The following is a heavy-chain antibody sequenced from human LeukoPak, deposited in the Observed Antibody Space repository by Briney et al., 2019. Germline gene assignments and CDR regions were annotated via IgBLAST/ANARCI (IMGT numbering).Heavy chain of an antibody. V-gene: IGHV3-64*04. CDR3: ARDGSTGWHYFEY. CDR2: ISRNGGST. D-gene: IGHD6-19*01. J-gene: IGHJ4*02. CDR1: GFTFNSYP. Sequence: GGSLRLSCSASGFTFNSYPVHWVRQAQGKGLEYVSGISRNGGSTYYADSVKGRFTISRDNSKNTLYLQMNSLGTEDTAVYYCARDGSTGWHYFEYWGQGTLVTVSS.